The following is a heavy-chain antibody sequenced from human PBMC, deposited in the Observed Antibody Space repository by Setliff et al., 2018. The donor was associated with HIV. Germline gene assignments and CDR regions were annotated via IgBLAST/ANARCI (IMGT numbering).Heavy chain of an antibody. CDR1: GYTFTSYT. D-gene: IGHD3-22*01. J-gene: IGHJ6*02. CDR3: ARGDAIVIGSVYDMDV. Sequence: VASVKVSCKASGYTFTSYTIHWVRQAPGQRLEWMGWVNAGNGNTKYSQKFQGRVTITGDTSASAAYMELSSLRAEDTSVYYCARGDAIVIGSVYDMDVWGQGTPVTVSS. V-gene: IGHV1-3*01. CDR2: VNAGNGNT.